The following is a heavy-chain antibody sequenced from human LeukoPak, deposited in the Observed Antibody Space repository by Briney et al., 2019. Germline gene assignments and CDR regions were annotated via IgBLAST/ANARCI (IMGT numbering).Heavy chain of an antibody. J-gene: IGHJ6*04. CDR2: IYHSGST. CDR1: GGSISSSNW. D-gene: IGHD2-2*01. V-gene: IGHV4-4*02. CDR3: AGGGSTSLYYYYGMDV. Sequence: SGTLSLTCAVSGGSISSSNWWSWVRQPPGKGLEWIGEIYHSGSTNYNPSLKSRVTISVDKSKNQFSLKLSSVTAADTAVYYCAGGGSTSLYYYYGMDVWGKGTTVTVSS.